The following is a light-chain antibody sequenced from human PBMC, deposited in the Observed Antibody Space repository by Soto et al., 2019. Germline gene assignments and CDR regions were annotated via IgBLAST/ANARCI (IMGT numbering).Light chain of an antibody. CDR3: SSYTSSITLGV. CDR1: SSDVGGYDY. J-gene: IGLJ1*01. CDR2: DVS. V-gene: IGLV2-14*01. Sequence: QSALTQPASVSGSPGQSITISCTGTSSDVGGYDYVSWYQQHPGKAPKLMIYDVSSRPSGVSNRFSGSKSGNTASLTISGLQDEDEADYYCSSYTSSITLGVFGTGTKVTVL.